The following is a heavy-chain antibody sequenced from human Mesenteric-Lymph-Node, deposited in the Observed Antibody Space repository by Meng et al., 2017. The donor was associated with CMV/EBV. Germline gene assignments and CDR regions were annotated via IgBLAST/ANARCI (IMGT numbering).Heavy chain of an antibody. CDR3: ARGFTLLLWFGEPSPDAFDI. J-gene: IGHJ3*02. V-gene: IGHV4-34*01. Sequence: FSGYYWSWIRQPPGKGLEWIGEINHSGSTNYNPSLKSRVTISVDTSKNQFSLKLSSVTAADTAVYYCARGFTLLLWFGEPSPDAFDIWGQGTMVTVSS. D-gene: IGHD3-10*01. CDR1: FSGYY. CDR2: INHSGST.